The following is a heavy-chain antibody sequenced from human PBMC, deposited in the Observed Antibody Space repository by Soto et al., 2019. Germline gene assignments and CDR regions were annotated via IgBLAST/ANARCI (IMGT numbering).Heavy chain of an antibody. Sequence: PTLVNPTQTLTLTCTFSGFSFSTSGMCVSWIRQPPGKALEWLALIDWDDDKFYLPSLKTRLTISRDTSKNQVVLTMTNMDPLDTATYYCARNFYDTGNYYARIDYWGPGTLVTVSS. CDR2: IDWDDDK. J-gene: IGHJ4*02. V-gene: IGHV2-70*01. CDR1: GFSFSTSGMC. D-gene: IGHD3-10*01. CDR3: ARNFYDTGNYYARIDY.